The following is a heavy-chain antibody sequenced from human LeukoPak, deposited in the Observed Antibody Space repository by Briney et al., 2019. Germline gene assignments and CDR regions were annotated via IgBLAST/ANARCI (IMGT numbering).Heavy chain of an antibody. Sequence: SETLSLTCTVSGGSMSSGSYYWSWIRQPAGKGLEWIGRIYTSGSTNYNPSLKSRVTISVDTSKNQFSLKLSSVTAADTAVYYCARGITMKGDWFDPWGQGTLVTVSS. CDR2: IYTSGST. CDR3: ARGITMKGDWFDP. J-gene: IGHJ5*02. CDR1: GGSMSSGSYY. D-gene: IGHD3-22*01. V-gene: IGHV4-61*02.